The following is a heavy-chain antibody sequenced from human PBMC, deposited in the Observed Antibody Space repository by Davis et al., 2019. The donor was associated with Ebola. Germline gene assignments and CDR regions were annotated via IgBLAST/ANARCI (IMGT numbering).Heavy chain of an antibody. V-gene: IGHV4-59*08. CDR1: GGSFNGYY. Sequence: MPSETLSLTCAVYGGSFNGYYWSWIRQPPGKGLEWIGYIYYSGSTNYNPSLKSRVTISVDTSKNQFSLKLSSVTAADTAVYYCARHDCSSTSCYSNWFDPWGQGTLVTVSS. J-gene: IGHJ5*02. D-gene: IGHD2-2*02. CDR2: IYYSGST. CDR3: ARHDCSSTSCYSNWFDP.